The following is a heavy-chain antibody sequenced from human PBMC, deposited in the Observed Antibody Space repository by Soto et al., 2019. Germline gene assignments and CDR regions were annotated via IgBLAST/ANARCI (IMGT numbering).Heavy chain of an antibody. CDR2: IIPILGIA. Sequence: SVKVSCKASGGTFSSYTISWVRQAPGQGLEWMGRIIPILGIANYAQKFQGRVTITADKSTSTAYMEQSSLRSEDTAVYYFALVLGMCVWSGDSREYYFDFWGQGTLVTVSS. J-gene: IGHJ4*02. CDR1: GGTFSSYT. D-gene: IGHD3-10*01. V-gene: IGHV1-69*02. CDR3: ALVLGMCVWSGDSREYYFDF.